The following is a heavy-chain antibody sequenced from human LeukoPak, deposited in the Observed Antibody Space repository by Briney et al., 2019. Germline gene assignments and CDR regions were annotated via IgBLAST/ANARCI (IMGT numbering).Heavy chain of an antibody. D-gene: IGHD2-2*01. Sequence: SETLSLTCTVSGGSISSYYWSWIRQPPGKGLEWIGYIYYSGSTNYNPSLKSRVTISVDTSKNQFPLKLSSVTAADTAVYYCARSSDHCSSTSCSTPFDYWGQGTLVTVSS. CDR3: ARSSDHCSSTSCSTPFDY. V-gene: IGHV4-59*01. CDR2: IYYSGST. CDR1: GGSISSYY. J-gene: IGHJ4*02.